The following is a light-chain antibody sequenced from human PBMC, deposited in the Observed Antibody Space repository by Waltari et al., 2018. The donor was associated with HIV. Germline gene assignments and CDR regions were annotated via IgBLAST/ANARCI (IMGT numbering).Light chain of an antibody. CDR1: SSNIGAGYD. J-gene: IGLJ2*01. CDR2: ANI. V-gene: IGLV1-40*01. CDR3: QSFDSSLTTSGVI. Sequence: QPVLTQPPSVSGAPGQRVTISCTGSSSNIGAGYDVHWYQQLPGTAPKLLIYANINRPSGVPDRFSGSKSGSSASLAITGLQAEDEAHYYCQSFDSSLTTSGVIFGGGTKLTVL.